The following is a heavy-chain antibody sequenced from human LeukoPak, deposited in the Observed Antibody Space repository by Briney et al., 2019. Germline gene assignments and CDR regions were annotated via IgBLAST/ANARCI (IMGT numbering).Heavy chain of an antibody. Sequence: GGSLRLSCAASGFTFSDYAMSWVRQAPGKGLEWVSAISGGGHNTYYADSVKGRFTISRDNSKNTLYLRMNSLRAEDAAVFYCAKNWDYWGQGTPVTVSS. D-gene: IGHD1-1*01. V-gene: IGHV3-23*01. CDR3: AKNWDY. CDR1: GFTFSDYA. CDR2: ISGGGHNT. J-gene: IGHJ4*02.